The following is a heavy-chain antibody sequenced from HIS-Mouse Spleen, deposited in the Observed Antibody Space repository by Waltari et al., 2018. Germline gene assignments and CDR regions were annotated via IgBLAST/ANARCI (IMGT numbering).Heavy chain of an antibody. Sequence: QVQLVESGGGVVQPGRSLRLSCAASGFTFSRYAMHWVRQAPGKGLEWVAVISYDGSNKYYADSVKGRFTISRDNSKNTLYLQMNSLRAEDTAVYYCARGIVVVTAIFYWGQGTLVTVSS. CDR1: GFTFSRYA. J-gene: IGHJ4*02. V-gene: IGHV3-30-3*01. CDR3: ARGIVVVTAIFY. D-gene: IGHD2-21*02. CDR2: ISYDGSNK.